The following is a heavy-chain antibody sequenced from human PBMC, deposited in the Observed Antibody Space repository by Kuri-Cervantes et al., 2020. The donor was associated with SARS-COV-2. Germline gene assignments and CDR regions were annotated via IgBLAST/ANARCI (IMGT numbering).Heavy chain of an antibody. CDR3: ASKHLYDIIVESDSYLKVAYYYMDV. CDR2: IYSADIT. V-gene: IGHV3-53*01. CDR1: GFTVSSNY. J-gene: IGHJ6*03. D-gene: IGHD2-21*01. Sequence: GEPLKISCAASGFTVSSNYMSWVRQAPGKGLEWVSVIYSADITYYADSMKGRFTVSRDNSKNTLFLQMDSLRAEDTAVYYCASKHLYDIIVESDSYLKVAYYYMDVWGKGTTVTVSS.